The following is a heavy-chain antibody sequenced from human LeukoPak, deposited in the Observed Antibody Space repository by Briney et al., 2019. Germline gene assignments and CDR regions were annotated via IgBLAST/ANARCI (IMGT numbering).Heavy chain of an antibody. CDR1: GFTVSSNY. CDR2: IYSGGST. D-gene: IGHD4-23*01. CDR3: ARDLGGNSFDY. V-gene: IGHV3-53*01. J-gene: IGHJ4*02. Sequence: GGTLRLSCAASGFTVSSNYMSWVRQAPGKGLEWVSIIYSGGSTCYADSVKGRFTISRDNSKNTLYLQMNSLRAEDTAVYYCARDLGGNSFDYWGQGTLVTVSS.